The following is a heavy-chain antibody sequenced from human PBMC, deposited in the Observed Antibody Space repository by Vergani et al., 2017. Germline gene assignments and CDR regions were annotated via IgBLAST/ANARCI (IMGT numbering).Heavy chain of an antibody. D-gene: IGHD2-21*01. Sequence: QVLLVQSGAEVKKPGASVRVSCKTSGYTFTNYYIHWVRQAPGQGLEWMGIINPSGGSTTYAQQFQGRLTMTRDTSTSTVYVDLSNLRSEDTAVYYCARPHGDILPPDPRRLAYWGQGTLVTVSS. CDR3: ARPHGDILPPDPRRLAY. J-gene: IGHJ4*02. CDR2: INPSGGST. V-gene: IGHV1-46*03. CDR1: GYTFTNYY.